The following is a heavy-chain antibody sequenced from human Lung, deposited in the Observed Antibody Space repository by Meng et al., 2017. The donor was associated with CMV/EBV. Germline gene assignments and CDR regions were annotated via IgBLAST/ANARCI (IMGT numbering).Heavy chain of an antibody. V-gene: IGHV4-31*03. CDR1: GGSIGSGGYY. CDR3: AREAGRDGYATPKFDY. Sequence: QVQAQESGPALVNPSLTLSLNCTASGGSIGSGGYYWSWIRQHPGKGLEWIGYIYYTGSTFYNPSLKSRVTISVDTSKNQFSLKLIPATAADTAVYYCAREAGRDGYATPKFDYWGQGTLVTVSS. J-gene: IGHJ4*02. D-gene: IGHD5-24*01. CDR2: IYYTGST.